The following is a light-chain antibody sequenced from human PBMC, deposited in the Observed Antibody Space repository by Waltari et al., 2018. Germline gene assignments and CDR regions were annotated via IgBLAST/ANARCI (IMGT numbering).Light chain of an antibody. CDR2: LVS. J-gene: IGKJ1*01. CDR1: QSLLHSSGNTF. CDR3: MQARQTPWT. V-gene: IGKV2-28*01. Sequence: DIVMTQSPLSLSVTPGAPASISCRSSQSLLHSSGNTFLDWYLQTPGQSPQLLIYLVSNRASGVPDRFSGSGSGTDFTLKISRVEAEDVGVYFCMQARQTPWTFGQGTKVEIK.